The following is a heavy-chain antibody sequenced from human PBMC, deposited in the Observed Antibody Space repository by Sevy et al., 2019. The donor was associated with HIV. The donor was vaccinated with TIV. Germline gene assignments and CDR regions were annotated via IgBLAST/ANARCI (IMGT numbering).Heavy chain of an antibody. J-gene: IGHJ4*02. V-gene: IGHV3-48*02. CDR1: GFTFSSYS. Sequence: GESLKISCAASGFTFSSYSMNWVRQAPGKGLEWVSYISSSSSTIYYADSVKGRFTISRDNAKNSLYLQMNSLRDEDTAVYYCARDRKYYYDSSGYYGSGNYYFDYWGQRTLVTVSS. D-gene: IGHD3-22*01. CDR2: ISSSSSTI. CDR3: ARDRKYYYDSSGYYGSGNYYFDY.